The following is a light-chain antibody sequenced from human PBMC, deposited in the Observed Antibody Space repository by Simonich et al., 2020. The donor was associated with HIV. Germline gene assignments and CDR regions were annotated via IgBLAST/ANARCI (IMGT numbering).Light chain of an antibody. V-gene: IGKV1-27*01. CDR2: AAS. J-gene: IGKJ1*01. CDR1: QGISNS. CDR3: QQTYNTPPWT. Sequence: DIQMTQSPSSLSASVGDRVTITCRASQGISNSLAWYQQKPGKVPKRLIYAASTLQSGVPARFSGSGAGTDFTLTISSLQPEDFTTYYCQQTYNTPPWTFGQGTKVEIK.